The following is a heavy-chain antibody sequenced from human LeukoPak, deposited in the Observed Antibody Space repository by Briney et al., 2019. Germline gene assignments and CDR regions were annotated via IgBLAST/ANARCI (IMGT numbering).Heavy chain of an antibody. J-gene: IGHJ4*02. V-gene: IGHV3-23*01. D-gene: IGHD6-6*01. Sequence: GGSLRLSCAASGFSFSSYAMSWVRQAPGKGLEWVSGISGSGSSTYYADSVKGRFTISRDNSRNTLYLLMKSLRAEDTAIYFCAKDRHSTSLVYFDYWGQGTRVTVSS. CDR3: AKDRHSTSLVYFDY. CDR1: GFSFSSYA. CDR2: ISGSGSST.